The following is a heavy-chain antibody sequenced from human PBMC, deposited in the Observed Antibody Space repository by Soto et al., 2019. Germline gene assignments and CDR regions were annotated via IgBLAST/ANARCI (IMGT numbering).Heavy chain of an antibody. J-gene: IGHJ6*03. V-gene: IGHV4-31*03. CDR3: ARVLTGGSGSSYYYMDV. CDR2: IYYSGST. D-gene: IGHD3-10*01. Sequence: SETLSLTCTVSGGSISSGGYYWSWIRQHPGKGLEWIGYIYYSGSTYYNPSLKSRVTISVDTSKNQFSLKLSSVTAADTAVYYCARVLTGGSGSSYYYMDVWGKGTTVTVSS. CDR1: GGSISSGGYY.